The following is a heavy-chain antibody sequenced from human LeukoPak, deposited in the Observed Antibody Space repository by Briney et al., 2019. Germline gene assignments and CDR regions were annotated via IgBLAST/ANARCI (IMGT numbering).Heavy chain of an antibody. CDR2: INPNSGGT. CDR3: ARGPLSGSGSHDY. D-gene: IGHD3-10*01. V-gene: IGHV1-2*02. CDR1: GYTFTGYY. J-gene: IGHJ4*02. Sequence: GASVKVSCKASGYTFTGYYMHWVRQAPGQGLEWMGWINPNSGGTNYAQKFQGRVTMTRDTSISTAYMELSRLRSDDTAVYYCARGPLSGSGSHDYWGQGTLVTVSS.